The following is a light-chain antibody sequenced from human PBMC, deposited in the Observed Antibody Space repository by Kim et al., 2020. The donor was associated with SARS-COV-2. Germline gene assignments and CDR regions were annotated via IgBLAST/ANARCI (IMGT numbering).Light chain of an antibody. CDR2: GAS. V-gene: IGKV3-20*01. CDR3: QQYYISPLT. J-gene: IGKJ4*01. Sequence: SEGDSTTLTCWASQSISSSYLAWYQQKPGQAPRLLIYGASIRATGIPDRFSGSGSGADFTLTISRLQPEDFAVYYCQQYYISPLTFGQGTKVDIK. CDR1: QSISSSY.